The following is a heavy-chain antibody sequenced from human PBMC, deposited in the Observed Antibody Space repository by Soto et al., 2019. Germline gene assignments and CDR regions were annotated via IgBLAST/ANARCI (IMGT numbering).Heavy chain of an antibody. Sequence: QVQLVESGGGVVQPGRSLRLSCAASGFTFRTYAMDWVRQAPGKGLEWVAVISYDGTNKYYADSVKGRFTISRDNSKNTRSLQMNSLRAEDTAVDDCARGDSNSWSDYWGQGTLVTVSS. V-gene: IGHV3-30*01. D-gene: IGHD6-13*01. J-gene: IGHJ4*02. CDR2: ISYDGTNK. CDR3: ARGDSNSWSDY. CDR1: GFTFRTYA.